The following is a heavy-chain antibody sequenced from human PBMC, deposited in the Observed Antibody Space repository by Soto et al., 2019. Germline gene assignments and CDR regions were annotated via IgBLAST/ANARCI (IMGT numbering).Heavy chain of an antibody. CDR3: ARDQRLEGSSSSGPLLYYFDY. CDR1: GFTFSSYS. CDR2: ISSSSSTI. Sequence: GGSLRLSCAASGFTFSSYSMNWVRQAPGKGLEWVSYISSSSSTIYYADSVKGRFTISRDNAKNSLYLQMNSLRDEDTAVYYCARDQRLEGSSSSGPLLYYFDYWGQGTLVTVSS. V-gene: IGHV3-48*02. D-gene: IGHD6-6*01. J-gene: IGHJ4*02.